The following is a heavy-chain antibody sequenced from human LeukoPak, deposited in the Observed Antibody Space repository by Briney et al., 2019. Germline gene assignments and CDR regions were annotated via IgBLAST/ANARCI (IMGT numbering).Heavy chain of an antibody. Sequence: GGSLRLSCAASGITFSSYGMHWVRQAPGKGLEWVALISYDGSNKYYADSVKGRFTISRDNSKNTLYLQVNSLRAEDTAVYYCAELGITMIGGVWGKGTTVTISS. V-gene: IGHV3-30*18. CDR2: ISYDGSNK. J-gene: IGHJ6*04. CDR3: AELGITMIGGV. CDR1: GITFSSYG. D-gene: IGHD3-10*02.